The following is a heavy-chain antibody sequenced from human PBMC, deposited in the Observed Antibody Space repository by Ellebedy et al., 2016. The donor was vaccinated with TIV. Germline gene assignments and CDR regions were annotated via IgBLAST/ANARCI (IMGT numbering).Heavy chain of an antibody. J-gene: IGHJ4*02. D-gene: IGHD3-22*01. Sequence: ASVKVSCKTSGYSFTAYFIHWVRQAPGQGLEWMGRLNPNSGDTNYAQKFLGRVTISRETSISTAYMELNSLRSDDTAIYYCAKAYYYDSVAYFFDSWGQGTLVTVSS. CDR3: AKAYYYDSVAYFFDS. V-gene: IGHV1-2*06. CDR2: LNPNSGDT. CDR1: GYSFTAYF.